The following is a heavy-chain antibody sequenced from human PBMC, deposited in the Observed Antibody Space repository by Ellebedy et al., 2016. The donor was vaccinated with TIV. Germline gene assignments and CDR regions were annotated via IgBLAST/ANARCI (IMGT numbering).Heavy chain of an antibody. Sequence: GESLKISXAASGFTFSGYWISWVRQAPGKGLEWVANIHEDGSEKYYVDSVKGRFIISRDNTKKSLYLQMNSLRAEDTAVYYCARGQGWIDYWGQGTLVTVSS. V-gene: IGHV3-7*04. D-gene: IGHD6-19*01. CDR1: GFTFSGYW. CDR3: ARGQGWIDY. J-gene: IGHJ4*02. CDR2: IHEDGSEK.